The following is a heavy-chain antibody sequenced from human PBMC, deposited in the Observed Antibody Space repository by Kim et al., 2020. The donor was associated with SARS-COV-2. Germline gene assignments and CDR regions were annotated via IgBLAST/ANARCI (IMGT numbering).Heavy chain of an antibody. CDR2: ISYDGSNK. CDR3: YIAARPYGMDV. D-gene: IGHD6-6*01. Sequence: GGSLRLSCAASGSTFSSYGMHWVRQAPGKGLEWVAVISYDGSNKYYADSVKGRFTISRDNSKNTLYLQMNSLRAEDTAVYYCYIAARPYGMDVWGQGTTVTVSS. CDR1: GSTFSSYG. J-gene: IGHJ6*02. V-gene: IGHV3-30*03.